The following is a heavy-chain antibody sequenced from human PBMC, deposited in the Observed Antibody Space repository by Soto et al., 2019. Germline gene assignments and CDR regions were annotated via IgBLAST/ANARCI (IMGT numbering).Heavy chain of an antibody. V-gene: IGHV1-69*01. CDR1: GGTFSSYA. J-gene: IGHJ6*02. CDR3: AGPVATITRYYGMDV. Sequence: QVQLVQSGAEVKKPGSSVEVSCKASGGTFSSYAISWVLQAPGQGLEWRGGIIRIFGTANYAQKFQGRVTMTADESASTAYMELSRLRSEDPAVYYCAGPVATITRYYGMDVWGQGTTATVS. D-gene: IGHD5-12*01. CDR2: IIRIFGTA.